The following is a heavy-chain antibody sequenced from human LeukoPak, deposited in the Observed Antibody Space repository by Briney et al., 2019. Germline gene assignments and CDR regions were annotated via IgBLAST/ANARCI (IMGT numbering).Heavy chain of an antibody. CDR2: ISSSGNTI. V-gene: IGHV3-11*04. Sequence: GGSLRLSCAASRFTFTDYYMSWIRQAPGKGLEWVSYISSSGNTIYYADSVKRRLTISRDNAKNSLYLQMNSLRAEDTAIYYCARRPLGASGSYFDYWGQGNRVIVTA. CDR3: ARRPLGASGSYFDY. CDR1: RFTFTDYY. D-gene: IGHD1-26*01. J-gene: IGHJ4*02.